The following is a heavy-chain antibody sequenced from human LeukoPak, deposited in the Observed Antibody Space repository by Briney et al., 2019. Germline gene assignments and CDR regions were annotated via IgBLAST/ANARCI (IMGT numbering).Heavy chain of an antibody. D-gene: IGHD6-19*01. V-gene: IGHV3-7*04. CDR1: VFPFGIYW. Sequence: GGSLRLSCAASVFPFGIYWVSWVRQAPGKGLEWVANIKQDESEKFYVDSVKGRFTLYRDNAKNSLFLQMNSLRAEDTSVYYCARDYYGSGWYGDYWGQGTLVTVSS. CDR3: ARDYYGSGWYGDY. J-gene: IGHJ4*02. CDR2: IKQDESEK.